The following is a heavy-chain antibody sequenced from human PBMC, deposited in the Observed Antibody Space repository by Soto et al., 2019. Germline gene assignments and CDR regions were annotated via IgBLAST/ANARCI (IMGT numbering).Heavy chain of an antibody. CDR1: GGSVNSGSYY. Sequence: SETLSLTCTVSGGSVNSGSYYWSWIRQPPGKGLEWIGLIYYSGSTNYNPSLKSRISTSVDTSKNQFSLKLNSATAADTALYYCARLLYDRSGYYYFDYWGRGTLVTVSS. D-gene: IGHD3-22*01. CDR2: IYYSGST. V-gene: IGHV4-39*01. CDR3: ARLLYDRSGYYYFDY. J-gene: IGHJ4*02.